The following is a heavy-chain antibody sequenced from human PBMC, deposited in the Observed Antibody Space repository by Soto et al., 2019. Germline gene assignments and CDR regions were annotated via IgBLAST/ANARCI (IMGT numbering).Heavy chain of an antibody. V-gene: IGHV3-7*03. CDR2: IKQDGSEK. Sequence: PGGSLRLSCAASGFTFSSYWMSWFRQAPGKGLEWVANIKQDGSEKYYVDSVKGRFTISRDNAKNSLYLQMNSLRAEDTAVYYCARISVRGDYVDQYFDYWGQGTLVTVSS. CDR1: GFTFSSYW. CDR3: ARISVRGDYVDQYFDY. D-gene: IGHD4-17*01. J-gene: IGHJ4*02.